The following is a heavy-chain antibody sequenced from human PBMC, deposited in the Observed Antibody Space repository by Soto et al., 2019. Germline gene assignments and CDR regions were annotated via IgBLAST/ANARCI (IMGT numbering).Heavy chain of an antibody. CDR1: GGTFSSYT. CDR3: ARDQSDGSGSYYDYYYYMDV. J-gene: IGHJ6*03. D-gene: IGHD3-10*01. V-gene: IGHV1-69*04. Sequence: ASVKVSCKASGGTFSSYTISWVRQAPGQGLEWMGRIIPILGIANYAQKFQGRVTITADKSTSTAYMELSSLRSEDTAVYYCARDQSDGSGSYYDYYYYMDVWGKGTAVTVSS. CDR2: IIPILGIA.